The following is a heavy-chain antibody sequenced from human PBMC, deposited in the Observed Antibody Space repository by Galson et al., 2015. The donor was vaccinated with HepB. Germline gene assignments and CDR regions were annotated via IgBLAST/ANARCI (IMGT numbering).Heavy chain of an antibody. V-gene: IGHV5-51*01. CDR2: IYPGDSDT. D-gene: IGHD4-17*01. CDR1: GYSFTSYW. Sequence: QSGAEVKKPGESLKISCKGSGYSFTSYWIGWVRQMPGKGLEWMGIIYPGDSDTRYSPSFQGQVTISADKSISTAYLQWSSLKASDTAMYYCARGMTTVTTGYYWYFDLWGRGTLVTVSS. J-gene: IGHJ2*01. CDR3: ARGMTTVTTGYYWYFDL.